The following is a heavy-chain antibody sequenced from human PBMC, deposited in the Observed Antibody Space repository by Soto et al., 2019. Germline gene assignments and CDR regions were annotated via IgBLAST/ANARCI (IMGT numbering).Heavy chain of an antibody. Sequence: GGSLRLSCAASGLTLSNAWMNWVREAPGKGLEWVGRIKTKTEGGTTDYAAPVKGRFTISRDDSKNTLYLQMNSLKTEDTAVYYCTADQVVTSDYAMDVWGQRTTVTVSS. V-gene: IGHV3-15*07. D-gene: IGHD2-21*02. J-gene: IGHJ6*02. CDR3: TADQVVTSDYAMDV. CDR1: GLTLSNAW. CDR2: IKTKTEGGTT.